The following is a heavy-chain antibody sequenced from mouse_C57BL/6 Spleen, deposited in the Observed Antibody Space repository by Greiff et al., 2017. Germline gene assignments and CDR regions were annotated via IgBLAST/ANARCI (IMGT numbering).Heavy chain of an antibody. D-gene: IGHD4-1*01. J-gene: IGHJ2*01. CDR1: GYTFTSYW. CDR2: IDPYDSYT. Sequence: QVQLQQPGAELVMPGASVKLSCKASGYTFTSYWMHWVKQRPGQGLEWIGEIDPYDSYTNYNQKFKGKSTLTVDKSSSTAYMQLSSLTSEDSAVYDSARERELGRRDYFGDWGQGTTRTVSS. V-gene: IGHV1-69*01. CDR3: ARERELGRRDYFGD.